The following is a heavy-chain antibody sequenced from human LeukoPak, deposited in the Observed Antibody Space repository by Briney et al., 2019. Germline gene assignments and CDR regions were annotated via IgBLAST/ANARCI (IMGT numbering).Heavy chain of an antibody. J-gene: IGHJ4*02. CDR1: GGSISQYY. CDR3: AGDTYGLNY. D-gene: IGHD3-10*01. CDR2: IHYSGNT. V-gene: IGHV4-59*01. Sequence: SETLSLTCTVSGGSISQYYWNWIRQSPGKGLEWIGNIHYSGNTNYNPSLKSRVTISVETSKNQFSLKLSYVTAADTAVYYCAGDTYGLNYWGQGTLVAVSS.